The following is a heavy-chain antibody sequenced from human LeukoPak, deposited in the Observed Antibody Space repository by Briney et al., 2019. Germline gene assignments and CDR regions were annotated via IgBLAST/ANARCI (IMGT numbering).Heavy chain of an antibody. CDR2: IYYSGST. J-gene: IGHJ4*02. CDR1: GGSISSSSYY. Sequence: TSETLSLTCTVPGGSISSSSYYWGWIRQPPGKGLEWIGSIYYSGSTYYNPSLKSRVTISVDTSKNQFSLKLSSVTAADTAVYYCVYYYGSGSYYNVGRTFDYWGQGTLVTVSS. D-gene: IGHD3-10*01. V-gene: IGHV4-39*01. CDR3: VYYYGSGSYYNVGRTFDY.